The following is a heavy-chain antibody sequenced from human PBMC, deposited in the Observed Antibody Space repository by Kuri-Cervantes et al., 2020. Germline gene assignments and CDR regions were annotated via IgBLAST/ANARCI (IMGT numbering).Heavy chain of an antibody. J-gene: IGHJ3*02. CDR3: ARGGAGRWELLRHAFDI. Sequence: SVKVSCKASGYTFTSYAISWVRQAPGQGLEWMGGIIPIFGTANYAQKFQGRVTITADESTSTAYMELSSLRSEDTAVYYCARGGAGRWELLRHAFDIWGQGTMVTVSS. CDR2: IIPIFGTA. CDR1: GYTFTSYA. V-gene: IGHV1-69*13. D-gene: IGHD1-26*01.